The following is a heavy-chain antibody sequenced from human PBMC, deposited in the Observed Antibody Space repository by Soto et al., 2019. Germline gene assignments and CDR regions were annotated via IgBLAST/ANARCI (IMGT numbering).Heavy chain of an antibody. J-gene: IGHJ4*02. D-gene: IGHD1-26*01. CDR1: GFTFSSYG. CDR3: AEDRSETYYLFHY. CDR2: ISKDGSNK. Sequence: QVQLVESGGGVVQPGRSLRLSCAACGFTFSSYGMHSVRQAPGQGLAWAAVISKDGSNKYYADSVKRRFTISRDNSKNTLYLQVNNLRAEDTAVYYCAEDRSETYYLFHYWGQGSLVTVSS. V-gene: IGHV3-30*18.